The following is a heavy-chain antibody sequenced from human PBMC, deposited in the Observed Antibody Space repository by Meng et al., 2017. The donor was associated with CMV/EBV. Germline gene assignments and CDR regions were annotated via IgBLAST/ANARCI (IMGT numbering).Heavy chain of an antibody. V-gene: IGHV1-69*04. CDR3: ARDGRYCSSTSCYVVGNYYYYYGMDV. Sequence: SVKVSCKASGGTFSSYPISWVRQAPGQGLEWMGRIIPILGIANYAQKFPGRVTITADKSTSTAYMELSSLRSEDTAVYYCARDGRYCSSTSCYVVGNYYYYYGMDVWGQGTTVTVSS. D-gene: IGHD2-2*01. CDR1: GGTFSSYP. J-gene: IGHJ6*02. CDR2: IIPILGIA.